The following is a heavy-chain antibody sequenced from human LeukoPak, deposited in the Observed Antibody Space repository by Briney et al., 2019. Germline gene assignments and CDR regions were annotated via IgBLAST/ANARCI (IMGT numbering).Heavy chain of an antibody. CDR3: ARDSLAAPRQTLSYYYYYMDV. V-gene: IGHV1-69*05. CDR1: GGTFSSYA. D-gene: IGHD6-6*01. J-gene: IGHJ6*03. CDR2: FIPIFGTA. Sequence: SVKVSCKASGGTFSSYAISWVRQAPGQGLEWMGGFIPIFGTANYAQKFQGRVTITTDESTSTAYMELSSLRSEDTAVYYCARDSLAAPRQTLSYYYYYMDVWGKGTTVTVSS.